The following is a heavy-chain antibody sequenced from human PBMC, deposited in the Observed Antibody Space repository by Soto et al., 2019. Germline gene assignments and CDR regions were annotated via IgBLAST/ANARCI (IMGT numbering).Heavy chain of an antibody. CDR3: ARGELLWFGELLR. D-gene: IGHD3-10*01. J-gene: IGHJ4*02. CDR1: GYTFTNYR. CDR2: INPSGGGT. V-gene: IGHV1-46*01. Sequence: ASVKVSFKTSGYTFTNYRMPWVLQAPGQGLEWMGIINPSGGGTIYAQKFQGRVTMTRNTSISTAYMELSSLRSEDMAVYYCARGELLWFGELLRWGQGTLVTVSS.